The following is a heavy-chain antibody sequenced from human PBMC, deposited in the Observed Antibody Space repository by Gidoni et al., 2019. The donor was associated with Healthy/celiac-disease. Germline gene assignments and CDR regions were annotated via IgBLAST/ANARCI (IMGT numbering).Heavy chain of an antibody. D-gene: IGHD3-3*01. CDR2: ISSSSSYI. Sequence: EVQLVESGGGLVKPGGSLRLSCAASGFPFSSYSLNWVRQAPGKGLEWVSSISSSSSYIYYADSVKGRFTISRDNAKNSLYLQMNSLRAEDTAVYYCARDTYDFWSGYYYYYGMDVWGQGTTVTVSS. J-gene: IGHJ6*02. CDR3: ARDTYDFWSGYYYYYGMDV. CDR1: GFPFSSYS. V-gene: IGHV3-21*01.